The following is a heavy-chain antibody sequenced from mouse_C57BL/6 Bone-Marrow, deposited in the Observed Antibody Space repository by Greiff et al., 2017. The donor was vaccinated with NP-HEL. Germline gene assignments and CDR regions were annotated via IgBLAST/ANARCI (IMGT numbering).Heavy chain of an antibody. D-gene: IGHD1-1*01. CDR2: ICPGDGDT. J-gene: IGHJ1*01. Sequence: VQLVESGAELVKPGASVKISCKASGYAFSSYWMNWVQQRPGKGLEWIGQICPGDGDTNYNGKFKGKATLTADKSSSTTYMQLSSLTSEDSAVYFCATRVYYYGWYFDVWGSGTTVTVSS. CDR3: ATRVYYYGWYFDV. V-gene: IGHV1-80*01. CDR1: GYAFSSYW.